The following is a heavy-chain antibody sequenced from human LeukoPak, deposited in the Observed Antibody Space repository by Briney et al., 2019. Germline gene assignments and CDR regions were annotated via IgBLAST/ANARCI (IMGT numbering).Heavy chain of an antibody. CDR3: ARRTGYSGDSPFDY. Sequence: SETLSLTCTVSGGSISSSSHYWGWIRQPPGMGLEWIGTVYYSGSSYYNPSLKSRVTISVDTSKNQFSLKLSSVTAADTAVYYCARRTGYSGDSPFDYWGQGTLVTVSS. J-gene: IGHJ4*02. CDR1: GGSISSSSHY. CDR2: VYYSGSS. D-gene: IGHD4-23*01. V-gene: IGHV4-39*01.